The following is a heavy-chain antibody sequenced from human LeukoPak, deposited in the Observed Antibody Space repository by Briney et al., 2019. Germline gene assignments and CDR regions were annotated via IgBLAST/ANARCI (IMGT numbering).Heavy chain of an antibody. D-gene: IGHD3-10*02. V-gene: IGHV4-59*08. CDR1: GDSIRSYY. CDR2: IYYTGNT. CDR3: ARQNTDFTLFLD. Sequence: SETLSLTCTVSGDSIRSYYWSWIRQPPGKGLEWIGYIYYTGNTNFNPSLESRVTISVDTSNNQFSLKLSSVTAADTAVYYCARQNTDFTLFLDWGQGTLVTVSS. J-gene: IGHJ4*02.